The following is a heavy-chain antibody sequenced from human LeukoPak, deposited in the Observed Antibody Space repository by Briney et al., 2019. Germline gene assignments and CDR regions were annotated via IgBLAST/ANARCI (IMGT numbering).Heavy chain of an antibody. J-gene: IGHJ3*01. D-gene: IGHD4-23*01. CDR1: GYTFTSYG. CDR2: INPNGDRT. V-gene: IGHV1-46*01. CDR3: AKDMSTRVTPISYAFDV. Sequence: ASVKVSCKASGYTFTSYGISWVRQAPGQGLEWLGLINPNGDRTAYAQNFQGRVTMTRDTSTTTFYLEVSSLTSEDTAVYYRAKDMSTRVTPISYAFDVWGQGTKVTVSS.